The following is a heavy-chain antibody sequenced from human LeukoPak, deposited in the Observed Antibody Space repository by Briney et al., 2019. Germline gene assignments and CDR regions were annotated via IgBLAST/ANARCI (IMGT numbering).Heavy chain of an antibody. CDR3: ARELVVVPAAISWGGWFDP. V-gene: IGHV1-2*02. CDR2: INPNSGGT. Sequence: ASVKVSCKASGYTFTGYYMHWVRQAPGQGLEWMGWINPNSGGTNYAQKFQGRVTMTRDTSISTAYMELSRLRSDDTAVYYCARELVVVPAAISWGGWFDPWGQGALVTVSS. CDR1: GYTFTGYY. J-gene: IGHJ5*02. D-gene: IGHD2-2*02.